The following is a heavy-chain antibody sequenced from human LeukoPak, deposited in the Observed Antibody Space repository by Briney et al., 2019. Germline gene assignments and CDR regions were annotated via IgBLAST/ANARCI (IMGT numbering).Heavy chain of an antibody. J-gene: IGHJ3*02. Sequence: SETLSLTCTVSGGSISSYYWSWIRQPPGKGLEWIGYIYYSGSTNYNPSLKSRVTISVDTSKNQFSLKLSSVTAADTAVYYCARHGTLGPGAFDIWGQGTMVTVSS. CDR2: IYYSGST. CDR3: ARHGTLGPGAFDI. CDR1: GGSISSYY. V-gene: IGHV4-59*08. D-gene: IGHD2/OR15-2a*01.